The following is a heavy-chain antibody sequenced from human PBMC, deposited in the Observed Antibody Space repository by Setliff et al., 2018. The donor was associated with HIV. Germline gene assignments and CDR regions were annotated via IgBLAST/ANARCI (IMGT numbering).Heavy chain of an antibody. CDR1: GFTFSSHW. D-gene: IGHD2-15*01. CDR2: INGDGSVI. J-gene: IGHJ4*02. V-gene: IGHV3-74*01. CDR3: AADRIVLGDY. Sequence: QAGGSLRLSCAVSGFTFSSHWMHWVRRAPGQGLEWVSRINGDGSVIQYADSVKGRFTISRDNAKNTLYLQMNSLRVEDTAVYYCAADRIVLGDYWGQGTLVTVSS.